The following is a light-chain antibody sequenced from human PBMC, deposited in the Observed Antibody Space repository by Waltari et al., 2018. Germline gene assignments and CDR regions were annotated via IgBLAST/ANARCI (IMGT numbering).Light chain of an antibody. CDR3: SSYTGRTVI. Sequence: QSPLTQPPSPSGSPAQSVPTSCTGPSRHVGRYDFVSWYQQHPGSVPKLIIFDVTKRPPGVPDRFSGSKSANTASLTVSGLQAEDEADYYCSSYTGRTVIFGGGTKLTVL. V-gene: IGLV2-8*01. CDR2: DVT. J-gene: IGLJ2*01. CDR1: SRHVGRYDF.